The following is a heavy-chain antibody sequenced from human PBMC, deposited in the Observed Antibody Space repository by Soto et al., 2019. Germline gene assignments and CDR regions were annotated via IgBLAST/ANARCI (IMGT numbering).Heavy chain of an antibody. CDR1: GFTFSSYW. CDR2: IKQDGSEK. J-gene: IGHJ4*02. V-gene: IGHV3-7*05. Sequence: TGGSLRLSCAASGFTFSSYWMTWVRQPPGKGLEWLANIKQDGSEKYYVDSVKGRFTISRDNSKNTLYLQMNSLRAEDTAVYYCAKQPASIRTFYYWGQGALVTVSS. CDR3: AKQPASIRTFYY. D-gene: IGHD2-2*01.